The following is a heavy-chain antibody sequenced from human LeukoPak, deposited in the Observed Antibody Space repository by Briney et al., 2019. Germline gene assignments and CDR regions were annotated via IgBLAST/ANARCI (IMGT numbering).Heavy chain of an antibody. CDR3: ARARLRLGEYPGY. D-gene: IGHD3-16*01. Sequence: ASVRVSCKASGYTFTGYYMHWVRQAPGQGLEWMGWINPNSGGTNYAQKFQGRVTMTRDTSISTAYMELSRLRPDDTAVYYCARARLRLGEYPGYWGQGTLVTVSS. V-gene: IGHV1-2*02. J-gene: IGHJ4*02. CDR1: GYTFTGYY. CDR2: INPNSGGT.